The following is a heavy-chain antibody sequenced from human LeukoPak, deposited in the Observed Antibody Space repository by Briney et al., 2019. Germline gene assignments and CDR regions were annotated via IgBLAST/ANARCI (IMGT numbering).Heavy chain of an antibody. CDR1: GGTFSSYA. CDR2: IIPIFGTA. V-gene: IGHV1-69*05. Sequence: GASVKVSCKASGGTFSSYAIGWVRQATGQGLEWMGRIIPIFGTANYAQKFQGRVTITTDESTSTAYMELSSLRSEDTAVYYCARAEGYGLRYFDWLLLPFDYWGQGTLVTVSS. J-gene: IGHJ4*02. D-gene: IGHD3-9*01. CDR3: ARAEGYGLRYFDWLLLPFDY.